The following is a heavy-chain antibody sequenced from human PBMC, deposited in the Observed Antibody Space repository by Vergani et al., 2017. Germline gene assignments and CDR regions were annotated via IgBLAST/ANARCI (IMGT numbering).Heavy chain of an antibody. CDR2: IRSDESRR. CDR3: AKEGGGYCCGGTCYPEY. CDR1: GFTFNSYG. D-gene: IGHD2-15*01. J-gene: IGHJ4*02. Sequence: QVQLVESGGGVVQPGGSLRLSCAASGFTFNSYGMHWVRQAPGKGLGWVASIRSDESRRYYGDSMEGPFTISRDNSKNTLYLQMKSLRPEDTAVYYCAKEGGGYCCGGTCYPEYWGQGTLVIVSS. V-gene: IGHV3-30*02.